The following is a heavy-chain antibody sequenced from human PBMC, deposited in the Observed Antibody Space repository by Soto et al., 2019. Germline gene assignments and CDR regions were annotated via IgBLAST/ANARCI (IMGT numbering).Heavy chain of an antibody. V-gene: IGHV4-59*01. CDR1: GGSISSYY. CDR2: IYYSGST. Sequence: TSETLSLTCTVSGGSISSYYWSWIRQPPGKGLEWIGYIYYSGSTNYNPSLKSRVTISVDTSKNQFSLKLSSVTAADTAVYYCAREGWLRSFDYWGQGTLVTVSS. D-gene: IGHD5-12*01. CDR3: AREGWLRSFDY. J-gene: IGHJ4*02.